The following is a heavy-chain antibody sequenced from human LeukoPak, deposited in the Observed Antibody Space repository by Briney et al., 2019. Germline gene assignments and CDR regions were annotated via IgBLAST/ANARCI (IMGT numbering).Heavy chain of an antibody. CDR2: FYHSGST. CDR3: ARDYCSGGSCNFDY. V-gene: IGHV4-38-2*02. J-gene: IGHJ4*02. CDR1: AHSISSGYY. D-gene: IGHD2-15*01. Sequence: SETLSLTCAVSAHSISSGYYWGWIRQPPGKGLEWIGSFYHSGSTYYNPSLKSRVTISVDTSKNQFSQKLSSVTAADTAVYYCARDYCSGGSCNFDYWGQGTLVTVSS.